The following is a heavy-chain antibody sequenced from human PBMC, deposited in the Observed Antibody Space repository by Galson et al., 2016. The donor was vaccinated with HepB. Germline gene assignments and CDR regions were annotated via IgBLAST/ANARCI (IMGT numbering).Heavy chain of an antibody. CDR1: DYTFTNYG. CDR3: AGHYFNRLDP. J-gene: IGHJ5*02. Sequence: SVKVSCKVSDYTFTNYGISWVRQAPGQGLEWMGWISTYNDNTNSAQKFQGRVTMTTDTSTSTAYMELRSLRSADTAVYYFAGHYFNRLDPWGQGTLVTVSS. D-gene: IGHD2/OR15-2a*01. V-gene: IGHV1-18*01. CDR2: ISTYNDNT.